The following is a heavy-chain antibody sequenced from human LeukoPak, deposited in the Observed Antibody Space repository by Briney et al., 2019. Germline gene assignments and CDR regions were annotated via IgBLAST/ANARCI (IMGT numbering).Heavy chain of an antibody. Sequence: GGSLRLSCAASGFTFSSYAMHWVRQAPGKGLEWVAIISYDGSNKYYADSVKGRFTISRDNSKNTLYLQMNSLRAEDTAVYYCAKCPTVTTRVTFHVYWGQGTLVTVSS. CDR3: AKCPTVTTRVTFHVY. J-gene: IGHJ4*02. CDR2: ISYDGSNK. D-gene: IGHD4-17*01. V-gene: IGHV3-30*04. CDR1: GFTFSSYA.